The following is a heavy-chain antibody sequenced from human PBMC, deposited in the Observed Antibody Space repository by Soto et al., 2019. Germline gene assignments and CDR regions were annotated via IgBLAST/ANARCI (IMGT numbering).Heavy chain of an antibody. Sequence: QVQLVESGGGVVQPGRSLRLSCAASGFTFSNYGMHWVRQAPGKGLAWVAVISYDGSNKYYADSVKGRFTISRDNSKNTLYLQLNSLRVEDTGVYYCAKEHSSYYYDSVNYYGMDVWGQGTTVTVS. CDR2: ISYDGSNK. D-gene: IGHD3-22*01. CDR3: AKEHSSYYYDSVNYYGMDV. J-gene: IGHJ6*02. V-gene: IGHV3-30*18. CDR1: GFTFSNYG.